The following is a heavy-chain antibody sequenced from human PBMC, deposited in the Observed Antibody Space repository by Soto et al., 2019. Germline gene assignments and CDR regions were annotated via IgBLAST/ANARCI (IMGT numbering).Heavy chain of an antibody. CDR1: GFTFSSYG. D-gene: IGHD3-22*01. V-gene: IGHV3-33*01. J-gene: IGHJ4*02. CDR3: ARGSPYYYDSSGYYFPNQDYFDY. Sequence: GGSLRLSCAASGFTFSSYGMHWVRQAPGKGLEWVAVIWYDGSNKYYADSVKGRFTISRDNSKNTLYLQMNSLRAEDTAVYYCARGSPYYYDSSGYYFPNQDYFDYWGQGTLVTVSS. CDR2: IWYDGSNK.